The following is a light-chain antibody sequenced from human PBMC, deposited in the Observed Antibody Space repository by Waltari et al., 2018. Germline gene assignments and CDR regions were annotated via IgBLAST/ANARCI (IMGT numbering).Light chain of an antibody. CDR3: SLYMGSGIWV. CDR1: SGSLSTTSY. V-gene: IGLV8-61*01. Sequence: QTVVTQEPSLSVSPGGTVTLTCTLSSGSLSTTSYATWYQQTPGQAPRTPVYNGNSLSSGVRDLSSGSILGNKAALTITGAQADDECDYYCSLYMGSGIWVFGGGTKLTVL. J-gene: IGLJ3*02. CDR2: NGN.